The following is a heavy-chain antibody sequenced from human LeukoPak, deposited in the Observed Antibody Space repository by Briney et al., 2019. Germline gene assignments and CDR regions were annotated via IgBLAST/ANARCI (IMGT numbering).Heavy chain of an antibody. V-gene: IGHV3-23*01. Sequence: GGSLRLSCAASGFTFSNYAMRWVRQAPGKGLEWVSGISGSGDSTYYADPVKGRFTISRDNSKNTLYLQMNSLRSDDTAVYYCARDRSMVRGVIYWFDPWGQGTLVTVSS. CDR3: ARDRSMVRGVIYWFDP. CDR1: GFTFSNYA. D-gene: IGHD3-10*01. J-gene: IGHJ5*02. CDR2: ISGSGDST.